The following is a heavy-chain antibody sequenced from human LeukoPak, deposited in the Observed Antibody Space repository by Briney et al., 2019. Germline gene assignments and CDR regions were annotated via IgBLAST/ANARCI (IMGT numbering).Heavy chain of an antibody. Sequence: KQDGSEKYYVDSVKGRFTISRDNAKNSLYLQMNSLRAEDTAVYYCARLSGGSDWRRWGQGTLVTVSS. CDR2: KQDGSEK. CDR3: ARLSGGSDWRR. D-gene: IGHD3-10*01. V-gene: IGHV3-7*01. J-gene: IGHJ4*02.